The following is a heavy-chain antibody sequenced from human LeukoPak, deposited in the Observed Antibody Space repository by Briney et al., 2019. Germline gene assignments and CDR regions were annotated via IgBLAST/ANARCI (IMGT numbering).Heavy chain of an antibody. CDR2: INAGNGNT. CDR3: AREDSGSFFHRPWNY. V-gene: IGHV1-3*01. J-gene: IGHJ4*02. CDR1: GYTFTSYA. Sequence: ASVKVSCKASGYTFTSYAMHWVRQAPGQRLEWMGWINAGNGNTKYSQKFQGRVTITADESTSTAYMELSSLRSEDTAVYYCAREDSGSFFHRPWNYWGQGTLVTVSS. D-gene: IGHD1-26*01.